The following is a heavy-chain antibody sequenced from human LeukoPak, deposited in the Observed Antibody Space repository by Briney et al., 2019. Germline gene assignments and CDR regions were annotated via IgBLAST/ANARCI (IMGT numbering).Heavy chain of an antibody. CDR2: ISSSSSYT. Sequence: PGGSLRLSCAASGFTFSDYYMSWIRQAPGKGLEWVSYISSSSSYTNYADSVKGRFTISRDNAKNSLYLQVNSLRAEDTAVYYCARASSSWYEWYFDHWGQGTLVTVSS. CDR3: ARASSSWYEWYFDH. D-gene: IGHD6-13*01. CDR1: GFTFSDYY. J-gene: IGHJ4*02. V-gene: IGHV3-11*05.